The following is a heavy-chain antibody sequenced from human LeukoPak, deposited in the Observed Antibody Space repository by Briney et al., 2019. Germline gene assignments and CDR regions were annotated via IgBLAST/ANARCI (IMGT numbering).Heavy chain of an antibody. V-gene: IGHV3-48*04. J-gene: IGHJ4*02. CDR2: ISSTSSAI. D-gene: IGHD3-16*01. CDR3: ARVIGSYGDSAY. CDR1: GFTFSSYS. Sequence: PGGSLRFSCAASGFTFSSYSMNWVRQAPGKGLEWLSYISSTSSAIYYADSLKGRFTISRDNAKNSLYLQMDSLRAEDTAVYYCARVIGSYGDSAYWGQGTLVTVSS.